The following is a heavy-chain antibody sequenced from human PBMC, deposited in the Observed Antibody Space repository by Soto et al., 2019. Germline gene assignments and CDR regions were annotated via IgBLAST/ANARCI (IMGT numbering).Heavy chain of an antibody. CDR3: ASDPAYYDILAGYWRGDAFDI. D-gene: IGHD3-9*01. V-gene: IGHV3-33*01. CDR2: RWYDGSNK. J-gene: IGHJ3*02. CDR1: GFTFSSYG. Sequence: QVQLVESGGGVVQPGRSLRLSCAASGFTFSSYGMHWVRQAPGKGLAWVAVRWYDGSNKYYADSVKGRFNISRDNSKNTLYLQMNSLRAEDTAVYYYASDPAYYDILAGYWRGDAFDIWGQGTMVTVSS.